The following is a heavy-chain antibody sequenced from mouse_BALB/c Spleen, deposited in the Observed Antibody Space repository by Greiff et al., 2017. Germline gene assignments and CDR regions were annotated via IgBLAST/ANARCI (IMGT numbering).Heavy chain of an antibody. CDR3: ARSEAAYFDY. Sequence: QVQLKQSGAELVRPGSSVKISCKASGYAFSSYWMNWVKQRPGQGLEWIGQIYPGDGDTNYNGKFKGKATLTADKSSSTAYMQLSSLTSEDSAVYFCARSEAAYFDYWGQGTTLTVSS. J-gene: IGHJ2*01. CDR1: GYAFSSYW. V-gene: IGHV1-80*01. CDR2: IYPGDGDT.